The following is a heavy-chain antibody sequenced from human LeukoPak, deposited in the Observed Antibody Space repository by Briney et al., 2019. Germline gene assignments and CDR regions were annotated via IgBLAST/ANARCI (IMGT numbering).Heavy chain of an antibody. CDR2: IYYRGST. J-gene: IGHJ3*02. D-gene: IGHD5-24*01. CDR1: GGSMSSYY. Sequence: SETLSLTCTVSGGSMSSYYWSWLRQPPGKGLEWVGYIYYRGSTNYNPSLKSRVTISVDTSKNQFSLKLSSVTAADTAVYYCASTVEMATIRGDAFDIWGQGTMVTVSS. V-gene: IGHV4-59*08. CDR3: ASTVEMATIRGDAFDI.